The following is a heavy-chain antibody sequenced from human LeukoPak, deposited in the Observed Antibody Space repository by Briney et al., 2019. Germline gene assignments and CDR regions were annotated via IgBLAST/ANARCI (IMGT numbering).Heavy chain of an antibody. CDR3: ARDQATGYGDYHGLFDY. J-gene: IGHJ4*02. V-gene: IGHV4-39*07. Sequence: SETLSLTCTVSGGSFSSGSYYWSWIRQPPGKGLEWIGEIYHSGSTNYNPSLKSRVTISVDKSKNQFSLKLSSVTAADTAVYYCARDQATGYGDYHGLFDYWGQGTLVTVSS. CDR1: GGSFSSGSYY. D-gene: IGHD4-17*01. CDR2: IYHSGST.